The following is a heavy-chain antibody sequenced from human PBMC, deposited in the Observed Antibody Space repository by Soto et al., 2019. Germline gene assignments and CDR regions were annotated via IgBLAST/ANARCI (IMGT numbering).Heavy chain of an antibody. Sequence: QVQLKESGPGLVKPSGTLSLTCAVSSGSISSSNWWSWVRQPPGKGLEWIGEIYHSGSTNYNPSPKSRVTISVGKSKIQFSLKLSSVTAADTAVYYCASLCSGGSCYDDYWGQGTLVTVSS. CDR2: IYHSGST. J-gene: IGHJ4*02. D-gene: IGHD2-15*01. CDR1: SGSISSSNW. CDR3: ASLCSGGSCYDDY. V-gene: IGHV4-4*02.